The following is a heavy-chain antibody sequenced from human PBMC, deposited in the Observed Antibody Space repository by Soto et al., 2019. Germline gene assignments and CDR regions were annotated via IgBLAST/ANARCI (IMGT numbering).Heavy chain of an antibody. CDR2: FDPEDGET. CDR1: GYTLTELS. D-gene: IGHD2-2*01. CDR3: ATGRRIVVVPAASHGMDV. J-gene: IGHJ6*02. V-gene: IGHV1-24*01. Sequence: QVQLVQSGAEVKKPGASVKVSCKVSGYTLTELSIHWVRQAPGKWLEWVGGFDPEDGETIYAQKFQGRVTMTEDTSTDTAYMELSSLRSEDTAVYYCATGRRIVVVPAASHGMDVWGQGTTVTVSS.